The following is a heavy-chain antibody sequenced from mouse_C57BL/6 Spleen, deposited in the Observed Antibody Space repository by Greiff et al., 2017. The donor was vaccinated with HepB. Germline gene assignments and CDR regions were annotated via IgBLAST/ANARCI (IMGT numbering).Heavy chain of an antibody. V-gene: IGHV1-69*01. CDR1: GYTFTSYW. D-gene: IGHD4-1*01. CDR2: IDPSDSYT. Sequence: VQLQQPGAELVMPGASVKLSCKASGYTFTSYWMHWVKQRPGQGLEWIGEIDPSDSYTNYNQKFKGKSTLTVDKSSSTAYMQLSSLTSEDSAVYYCARDSGGYYFGYWGQGTTLTVSS. J-gene: IGHJ2*01. CDR3: ARDSGGYYFGY.